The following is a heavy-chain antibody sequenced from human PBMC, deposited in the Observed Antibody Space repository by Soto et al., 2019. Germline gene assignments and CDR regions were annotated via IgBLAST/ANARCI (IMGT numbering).Heavy chain of an antibody. CDR3: ARPTRYYYDSSGQSGWFDP. CDR1: GGTFSSYA. D-gene: IGHD3-22*01. J-gene: IGHJ5*02. V-gene: IGHV1-69*13. CDR2: IIPIFGTA. Sequence: SVKVSCKASGGTFSSYAISWVRQAPGQGLEWMGGIIPIFGTANYAQKFQGRVTITADESTSTAYMELSSLRSEDTAVYYCARPTRYYYDSSGQSGWFDPWGQGTLVTVS.